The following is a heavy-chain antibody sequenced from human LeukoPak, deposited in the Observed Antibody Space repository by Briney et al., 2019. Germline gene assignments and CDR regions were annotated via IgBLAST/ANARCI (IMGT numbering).Heavy chain of an antibody. Sequence: VASVKVSCKASGYTFTTYYIHWVRQAPGQGLEWMGIINPTGGSTTYAQKFQGRVTMNRDTSTSTVFMELNSLRSEDTAVYYCALYSSTWYWGQGTLVTVSS. J-gene: IGHJ4*02. CDR3: ALYSSTWY. CDR2: INPTGGST. CDR1: GYTFTTYY. D-gene: IGHD6-13*01. V-gene: IGHV1-46*01.